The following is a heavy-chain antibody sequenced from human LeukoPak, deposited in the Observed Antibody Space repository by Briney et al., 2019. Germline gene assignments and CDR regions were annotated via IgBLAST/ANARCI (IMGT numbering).Heavy chain of an antibody. CDR2: INPNSGGT. CDR3: ARAPYSSSWYGWDY. D-gene: IGHD6-13*01. J-gene: IGHJ4*02. Sequence: ASVKVSSTASGDTFTGYYMRWVRQAPGQGLEWMGWINPNSGGTNYAQKFQGRVTMTRDTSISTAYMELSRLRSDDTAVYYCARAPYSSSWYGWDYWGQGTLVTVSS. CDR1: GDTFTGYY. V-gene: IGHV1-2*02.